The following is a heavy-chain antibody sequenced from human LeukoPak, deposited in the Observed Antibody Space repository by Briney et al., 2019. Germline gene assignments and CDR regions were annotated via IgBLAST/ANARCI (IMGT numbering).Heavy chain of an antibody. CDR2: VIPIFGTP. J-gene: IGHJ4*02. D-gene: IGHD3-22*01. Sequence: SVKVSCKASRGTFSSYAINWVRQAPGQGLEWMGGVIPIFGTPYYAQKFQGRVTITTDGSTSTAYMDLRSLRSEDTAVYYCTRGRSDYDSNGYYFDFWGQGTLVTVSS. CDR1: RGTFSSYA. CDR3: TRGRSDYDSNGYYFDF. V-gene: IGHV1-69*05.